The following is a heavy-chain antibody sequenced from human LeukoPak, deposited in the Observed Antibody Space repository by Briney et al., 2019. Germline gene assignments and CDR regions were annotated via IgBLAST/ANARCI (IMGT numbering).Heavy chain of an antibody. CDR1: GFTFSDYY. J-gene: IGHJ3*02. CDR3: ARGGDGGYAMENAFDI. V-gene: IGHV3-11*01. Sequence: GGSLRLSCAASGFTFSDYYMSRIRQAPGKGLEWVSYISSSGSTIYYADSVKGRFTISRDNAKNSLYLQMNSLRAEDTAVYYCARGGDGGYAMENAFDIWGQGTMVTVSS. CDR2: ISSSGSTI. D-gene: IGHD5-12*01.